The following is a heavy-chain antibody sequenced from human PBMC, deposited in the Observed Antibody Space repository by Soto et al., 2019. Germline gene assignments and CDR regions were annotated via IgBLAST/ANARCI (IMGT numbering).Heavy chain of an antibody. Sequence: PGVSLRLSCAASGFTFSSYWMYWVRQAPGKGLVWVSRTNSDGSYTSYADSVKGRFTISRDNAKNTLYLQMNSLRAEDTAVYYCARDQLYYNDISGRPLNAFDVWGQGT. V-gene: IGHV3-74*01. CDR1: GFTFSSYW. D-gene: IGHD3-22*01. J-gene: IGHJ3*01. CDR3: ARDQLYYNDISGRPLNAFDV. CDR2: TNSDGSYT.